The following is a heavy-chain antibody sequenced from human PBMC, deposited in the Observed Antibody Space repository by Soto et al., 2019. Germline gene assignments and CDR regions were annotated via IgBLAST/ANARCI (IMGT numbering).Heavy chain of an antibody. D-gene: IGHD6-13*01. CDR3: ARFTQQLALY. Sequence: GESLNISCKGSGYSFTSYWISLVRQMPGKGLEWMGRIDPSDSYTNYSPSFQGHVTISADKSISTAYLQWSSLKASDTAMYYCARFTQQLALYWGQGTLVTVSS. CDR2: IDPSDSYT. J-gene: IGHJ4*02. CDR1: GYSFTSYW. V-gene: IGHV5-10-1*01.